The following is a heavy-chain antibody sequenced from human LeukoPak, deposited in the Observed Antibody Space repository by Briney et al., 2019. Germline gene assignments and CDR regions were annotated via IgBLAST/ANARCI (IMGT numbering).Heavy chain of an antibody. CDR2: ISWDGGST. CDR1: GFTFDDYT. CDR3: AKEGYSYGYYYYYYMDV. J-gene: IGHJ6*03. Sequence: HPGGSLRLSCAASGFTFDDYTMHWVRQAPGKGLEWVSLISWDGGSTYYADSVKGRFTISRDNSKNSLYLQMNSLRTEDTALYYCAKEGYSYGYYYYYYMDVWGRGTTVTVSS. V-gene: IGHV3-43*01. D-gene: IGHD5-18*01.